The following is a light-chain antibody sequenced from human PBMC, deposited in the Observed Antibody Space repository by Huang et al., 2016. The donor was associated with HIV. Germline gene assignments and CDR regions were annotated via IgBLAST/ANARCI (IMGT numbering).Light chain of an antibody. J-gene: IGKJ4*01. Sequence: DIRMTQSPSTLSASVGDRVTITCRARQSINSWLAWYQQRPGEAPKLLISGASKLQSGVPSRFSGSGSGTEFTLTISSLQPDNVATYYCQQYQTSPLTFGGGTKVEI. CDR3: QQYQTSPLT. V-gene: IGKV1-5*01. CDR2: GAS. CDR1: QSINSW.